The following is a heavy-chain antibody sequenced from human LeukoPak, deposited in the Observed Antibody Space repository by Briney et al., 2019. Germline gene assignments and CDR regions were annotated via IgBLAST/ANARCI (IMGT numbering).Heavy chain of an antibody. CDR1: GFTFANYI. J-gene: IGHJ4*02. CDR3: AKYSNSSSKIFDY. V-gene: IGHV3-23*01. D-gene: IGHD2-2*01. Sequence: GGSLRLSCIASGFTFANYIMTWVRQAPGKGLEWVSTVSYSDGTTYYADSVKGRFTISRDNAKNTLYLQMNSLRAEDTAKYYYAKYSNSSSKIFDYWGQGSLVTVSS. CDR2: VSYSDGTT.